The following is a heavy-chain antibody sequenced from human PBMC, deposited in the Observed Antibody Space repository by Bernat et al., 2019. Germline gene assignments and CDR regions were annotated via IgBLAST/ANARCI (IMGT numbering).Heavy chain of an antibody. CDR1: EFTFRSYW. CDR3: AKAEYSSSSRHFDY. CDR2: INGDGSST. J-gene: IGHJ4*02. V-gene: IGHV3-74*01. D-gene: IGHD6-6*01. Sequence: EAQLVESGGGLVQPGGSLRLSCAASEFTFRSYWMHWVRQAPGKGLVWLSRINGDGSSTSYADSVKGRFTISRDNAKNTLYLQMNSLRAEDTAVYYCAKAEYSSSSRHFDYWGQGTLVTVSS.